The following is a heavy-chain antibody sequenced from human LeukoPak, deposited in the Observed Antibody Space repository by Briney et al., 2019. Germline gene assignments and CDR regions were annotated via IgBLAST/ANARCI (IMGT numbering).Heavy chain of an antibody. J-gene: IGHJ5*02. V-gene: IGHV1-46*01. CDR2: MNPGGGST. CDR3: ARSPYCSSANCPFHL. Sequence: GASVKVSCKASGYTFTNYYMHWVRQTPGQGLEWMAIMNPGGGSTTYAQKLQGRATMTRDTSADTSTTTVYMELNSLRSEDTAVYYCARSPYCSSANCPFHLWGQGTLVTVSS. CDR1: GYTFTNYY. D-gene: IGHD2-2*01.